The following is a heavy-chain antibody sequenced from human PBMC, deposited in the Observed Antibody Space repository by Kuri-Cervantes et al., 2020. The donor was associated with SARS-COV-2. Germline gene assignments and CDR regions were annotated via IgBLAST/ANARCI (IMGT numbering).Heavy chain of an antibody. CDR1: GFTSSSYW. D-gene: IGHD3-22*01. CDR2: IRSKAYGGTT. CDR3: TWTDSSGYYFDFDY. J-gene: IGHJ4*02. V-gene: IGHV3-49*04. Sequence: GGSLRLSCAASGFTSSSYWMSWVRQAPGKGLEWVGFIRSKAYGGTTEYAASVKGRFTISRDDSKSIAYLQMNSLKTEDTAVYYCTWTDSSGYYFDFDYWGQGTLVTVSS.